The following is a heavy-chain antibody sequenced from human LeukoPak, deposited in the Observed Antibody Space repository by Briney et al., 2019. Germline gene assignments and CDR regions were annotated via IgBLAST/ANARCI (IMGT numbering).Heavy chain of an antibody. D-gene: IGHD1-26*01. CDR2: ISAYNGNT. J-gene: IGHJ4*02. CDR1: GYTFTSYG. Sequence: ASVKVSCKASGYTFTSYGISWVRQAPGQGLEWMGWISAYNGNTNYAQKFQGRVTMTRDTSISTAYMELSRLRSDDTAVYYCARAVGATSNWCFDYWGQGTLVTVSS. CDR3: ARAVGATSNWCFDY. V-gene: IGHV1-18*01.